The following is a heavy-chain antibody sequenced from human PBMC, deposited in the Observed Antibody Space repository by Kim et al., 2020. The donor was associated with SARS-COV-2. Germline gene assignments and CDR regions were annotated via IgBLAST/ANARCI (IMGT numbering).Heavy chain of an antibody. Sequence: SETLSLTCAVYGGSFSGYYWSWIRQPPGKGLEWIGEINHSGSTNYNPSLKSRVTISVDTSKNQFSLKLSSVTAADTAVYYCARAGYSYGPWFDPWGQGTL. D-gene: IGHD5-18*01. V-gene: IGHV4-34*01. CDR1: GGSFSGYY. CDR3: ARAGYSYGPWFDP. CDR2: INHSGST. J-gene: IGHJ5*02.